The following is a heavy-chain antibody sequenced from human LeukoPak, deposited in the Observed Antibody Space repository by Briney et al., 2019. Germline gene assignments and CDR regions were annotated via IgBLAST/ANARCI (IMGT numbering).Heavy chain of an antibody. J-gene: IGHJ4*03. Sequence: RSQSRSLAWAVVGGSVSSFSRGWIRHIQKKWLQWIAGVDHRGDTNYNPTVKGRVTISVDTSKNQFSLKVTSLTAADTAVYYCARGPTISETGYFDYWGQGTLVTVSS. V-gene: IGHV4-34*01. CDR3: ARGPTISETGYFDY. CDR2: VDHRGDT. CDR1: GGSVSSFS. D-gene: IGHD1-1*01.